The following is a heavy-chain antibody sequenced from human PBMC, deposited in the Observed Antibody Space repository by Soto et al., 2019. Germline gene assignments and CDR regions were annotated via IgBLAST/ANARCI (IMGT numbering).Heavy chain of an antibody. CDR1: GYTFTVYY. Sequence: GASLKVSCKASGYTFTVYYMHWVRQAPGQGLEWMGWINPKSGGTMYPQKFQGRVTMTWDASISTAYMALTRLRSDDTAVYYCARDLAKGGGSAGFDYWGQGTLVTVS. V-gene: IGHV1-2*02. D-gene: IGHD1-26*01. CDR3: ARDLAKGGGSAGFDY. CDR2: INPKSGGT. J-gene: IGHJ4*02.